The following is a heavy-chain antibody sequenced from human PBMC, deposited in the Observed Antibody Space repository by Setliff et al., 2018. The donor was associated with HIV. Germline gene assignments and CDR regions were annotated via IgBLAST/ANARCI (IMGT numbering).Heavy chain of an antibody. V-gene: IGHV3-7*03. J-gene: IGHJ4*02. Sequence: PGGSLRLSCAAYGFTFSTFWMSWVRQAPGKGLEFVANIKEDGSVKNYVDSVKGRFTISRDNTKNLVYLQMSVLRAEDTATYYCARDPGFSAFDYWGQGAPVTVSS. D-gene: IGHD1-26*01. CDR3: ARDPGFSAFDY. CDR2: IKEDGSVK. CDR1: GFTFSTFW.